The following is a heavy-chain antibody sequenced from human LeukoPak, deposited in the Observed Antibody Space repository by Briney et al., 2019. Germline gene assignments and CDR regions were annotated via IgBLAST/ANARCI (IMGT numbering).Heavy chain of an antibody. D-gene: IGHD1-1*01. V-gene: IGHV4-39*01. CDR1: GGSISSSSYY. CDR2: IYYSGST. J-gene: IGHJ3*02. CDR3: ARGRFAGTYAFDI. Sequence: NPSETLSLTCTVSGGSISSSSYYWGWIRQPPGKGLEWIGSIYYSGSTYYNPSLKSRVTISVDTSKNQFSLKLSSVTAADTAVYYCARGRFAGTYAFDIWGQGTMVTVSS.